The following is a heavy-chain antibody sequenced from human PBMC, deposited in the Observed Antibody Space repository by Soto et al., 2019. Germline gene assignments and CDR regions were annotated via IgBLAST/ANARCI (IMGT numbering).Heavy chain of an antibody. Sequence: GGXXXXXXXASGXXXSSXXXXXXXXAPXKGLEWVSAIVGSGGSAYYADSVRGRFIISRDNSKNTLSLQMNSLRAEDTAVYYCAKYDDSTYPRAPFDYWGQGTLVTVSS. CDR3: AKYDDSTYPRAPFDY. D-gene: IGHD3-22*01. CDR1: GXXXSSXX. V-gene: IGHV3-23*01. CDR2: IVGSGGSA. J-gene: IGHJ4*02.